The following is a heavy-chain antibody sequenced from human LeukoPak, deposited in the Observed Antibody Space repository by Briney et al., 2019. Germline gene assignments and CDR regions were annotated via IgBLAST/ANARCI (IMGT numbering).Heavy chain of an antibody. D-gene: IGHD6-13*01. Sequence: GGSLRLSCTASGFTFSSYAMNWVRQAPGKGLEWVSGIGAGGTFTYYADSVKGRFTISRDNSKSTLYLQMNTLRAEDTAVYYCAKRIAAAGPYFDYWGQGTLVTVSP. V-gene: IGHV3-23*01. J-gene: IGHJ4*02. CDR2: IGAGGTFT. CDR3: AKRIAAAGPYFDY. CDR1: GFTFSSYA.